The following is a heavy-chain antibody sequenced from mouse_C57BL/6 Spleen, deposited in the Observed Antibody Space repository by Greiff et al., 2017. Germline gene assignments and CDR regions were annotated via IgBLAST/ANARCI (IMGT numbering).Heavy chain of an antibody. J-gene: IGHJ2*01. Sequence: QVQLQPSGPELVKPGASVKISCKASGYAFSSSWMNWVKQRPGKGLVWIGRIYPGDGDTNYNGKFKGKATLTADKASSTAYMQLSSLTSEDSAVYFCARDYGSSLTHCDYWGQGTTLTVAS. V-gene: IGHV1-82*01. D-gene: IGHD1-1*01. CDR2: IYPGDGDT. CDR1: GYAFSSSW. CDR3: ARDYGSSLTHCDY.